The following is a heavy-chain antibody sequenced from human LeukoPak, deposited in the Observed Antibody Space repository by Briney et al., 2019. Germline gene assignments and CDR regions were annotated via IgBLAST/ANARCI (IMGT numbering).Heavy chain of an antibody. J-gene: IGHJ4*02. CDR1: GGSISSGGYY. CDR3: ACFGGSSGYSFDY. Sequence: PSQTLSLTCTVSGGSISSGGYYWSWIRQHPGKGLEWIGYIYYSGSTYYNPSLKSRVTISVDTSKNQFSLKLSSVTAADTAVYYCACFGGSSGYSFDYWGQGTLVTVSS. CDR2: IYYSGST. V-gene: IGHV4-31*03. D-gene: IGHD3-22*01.